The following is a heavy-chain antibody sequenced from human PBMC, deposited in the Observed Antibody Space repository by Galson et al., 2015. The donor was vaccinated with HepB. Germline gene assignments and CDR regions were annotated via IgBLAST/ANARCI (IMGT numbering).Heavy chain of an antibody. J-gene: IGHJ5*02. CDR1: GYSFTSYW. CDR2: IDPSDSYT. V-gene: IGHV5-10-1*01. Sequence: QSGAEVKKPGESLRISCKGSGYSFTSYWISWVRQMPGKGLEWMGRIDPSDSYTNYSPSFQGHVTISADKSISTAYLQWSSLKASDTAMYYCARHGGSSWYWFPYNWFDPWGQGTLVTVSS. CDR3: ARHGGSSWYWFPYNWFDP. D-gene: IGHD6-13*01.